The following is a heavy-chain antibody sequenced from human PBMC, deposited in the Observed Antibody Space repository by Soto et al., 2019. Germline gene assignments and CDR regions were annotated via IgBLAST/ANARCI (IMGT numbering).Heavy chain of an antibody. CDR1: GFTFSSYA. D-gene: IGHD1-26*01. Sequence: GGSLRLSCAASGFTFSSYAMHWVRQAPGKGLEWVAVISYDGSNKYYADSVKGRFTISRDNSKNTLYLQMNSLRAEDTAVYYCARDQSYRVLELPFDYWGQGTLVTVSS. CDR3: ARDQSYRVLELPFDY. V-gene: IGHV3-30-3*01. J-gene: IGHJ4*02. CDR2: ISYDGSNK.